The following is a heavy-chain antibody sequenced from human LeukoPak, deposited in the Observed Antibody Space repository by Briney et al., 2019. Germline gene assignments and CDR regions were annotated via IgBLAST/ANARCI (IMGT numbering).Heavy chain of an antibody. V-gene: IGHV3-33*01. CDR1: GFTFVSYG. D-gene: IGHD4-23*01. Sequence: GGSLRLSCAASGFTFVSYGMHWVRQAPGKGLGWVAVIWYDGSNKYYADSVKGRFTISRDNSKNTLYLQMNSLRAEDTAVYYCARDRGYGGNFELGYWGQGTLVTVSS. CDR3: ARDRGYGGNFELGY. J-gene: IGHJ4*02. CDR2: IWYDGSNK.